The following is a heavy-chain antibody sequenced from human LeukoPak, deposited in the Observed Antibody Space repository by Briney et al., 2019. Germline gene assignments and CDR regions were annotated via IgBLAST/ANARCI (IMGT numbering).Heavy chain of an antibody. CDR1: GGSISGYF. CDR3: ARHGAAMVTYPLDY. J-gene: IGHJ4*02. Sequence: PSETLSLTCTVSGGSISGYFWSWIRQSPGKGLEWIAYISYSGSTSYNPSLKSRVTISVDTSKDQFSLKLTSATAADTAVYYCARHGAAMVTYPLDYWGQGTLVTVSS. V-gene: IGHV4-59*08. D-gene: IGHD5-18*01. CDR2: ISYSGST.